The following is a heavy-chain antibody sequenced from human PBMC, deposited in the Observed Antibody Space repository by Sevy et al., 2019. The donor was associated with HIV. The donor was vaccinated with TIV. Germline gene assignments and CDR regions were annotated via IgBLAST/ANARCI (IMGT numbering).Heavy chain of an antibody. J-gene: IGHJ5*02. V-gene: IGHV4-59*01. Sequence: SETLSLTCTVSGGSISSYYWSWIRQPPGKGLEWIGYIYYSGSTNYNPSLKSRVTISVDTSTNQFSLKLSSVTAADTAVYYCARAPRGRYCSGGSCLLGFDPWGQGTLVTVSS. D-gene: IGHD2-15*01. CDR1: GGSISSYY. CDR3: ARAPRGRYCSGGSCLLGFDP. CDR2: IYYSGST.